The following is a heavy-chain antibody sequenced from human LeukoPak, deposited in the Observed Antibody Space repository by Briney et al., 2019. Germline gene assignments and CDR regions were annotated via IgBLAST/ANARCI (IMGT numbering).Heavy chain of an antibody. CDR1: GYTFTGYY. D-gene: IGHD6-19*01. V-gene: IGHV1-2*04. Sequence: ASVKVSCKASGYTFTGYYMHWVRQAPGQGLEWMGWINPNSGGTNYAQKFQGWVTMTRDTSISTAYMELSRLRSDDTAVYYCARGKQWLVYDAFDIWGQGTMVTVSS. CDR2: INPNSGGT. CDR3: ARGKQWLVYDAFDI. J-gene: IGHJ3*02.